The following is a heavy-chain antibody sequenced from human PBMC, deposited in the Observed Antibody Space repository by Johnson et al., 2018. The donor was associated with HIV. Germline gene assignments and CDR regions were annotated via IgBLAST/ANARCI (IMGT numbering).Heavy chain of an antibody. J-gene: IGHJ3*02. Sequence: VQLVESGGGVVQPGGSLRLSCTASGFTVSSNYMSWVRQAPGTGLKWVAIIQSGGGTYHADSVKGRFTISRDNSKNTLYLQMNSLRVEDTAVYYCAQENFEWELGAFDIWGQGTMVTVSS. CDR3: AQENFEWELGAFDI. D-gene: IGHD1-26*01. CDR1: GFTVSSNY. V-gene: IGHV3-66*01. CDR2: IQSGGGT.